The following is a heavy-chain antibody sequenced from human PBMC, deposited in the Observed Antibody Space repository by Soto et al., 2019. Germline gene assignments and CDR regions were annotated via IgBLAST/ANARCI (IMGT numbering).Heavy chain of an antibody. CDR3: ARDHYSSSWFDY. D-gene: IGHD6-13*01. CDR1: GSTFSSYA. Sequence: EVQLSESGGGLVKPGGSLRLTCAAYGSTFSSYAMSWVRQGPGKGLEWVSTISGDGGSTYYADSVKGRFTISRDNAKNSLYLQMNSLRAEDTAVYYCARDHYSSSWFDYWGQGTLVTVSS. V-gene: IGHV3-23*01. J-gene: IGHJ4*02. CDR2: ISGDGGST.